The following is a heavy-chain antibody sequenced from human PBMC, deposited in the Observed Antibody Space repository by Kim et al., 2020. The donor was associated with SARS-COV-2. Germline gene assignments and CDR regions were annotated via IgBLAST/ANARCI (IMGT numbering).Heavy chain of an antibody. CDR2: IYSDDYT. CDR3: TRGIFGGPAH. J-gene: IGHJ4*02. V-gene: IGHV3-53*01. Sequence: GGSLRLSCVASGFTVSNNYMSWVRQAPGKGLESVSVIYSDDYTSFADSAKGRFAISRDGSKNTLYLQMNSLRADDTAVYYCTRGIFGGPAHWGQGTLVTVSS. CDR1: GFTVSNNY. D-gene: IGHD1-26*01.